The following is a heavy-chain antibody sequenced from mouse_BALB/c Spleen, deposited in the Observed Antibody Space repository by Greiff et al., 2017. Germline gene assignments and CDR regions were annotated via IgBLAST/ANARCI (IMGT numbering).Heavy chain of an antibody. D-gene: IGHD1-1*01. CDR2: IWAGGST. J-gene: IGHJ3*01. CDR3: ARDYYGSSFAY. Sequence: VKLQESGPGLVAPSQSLSITCTVSGFSLTSYGVHWVRQPPGKGLAWLGVIWAGGSTNYNSALMSRLSISKDNSKSQVFLKMNSLQTDDTAMYYCARDYYGSSFAYWGQGTLVTVSA. V-gene: IGHV2-9*02. CDR1: GFSLTSYG.